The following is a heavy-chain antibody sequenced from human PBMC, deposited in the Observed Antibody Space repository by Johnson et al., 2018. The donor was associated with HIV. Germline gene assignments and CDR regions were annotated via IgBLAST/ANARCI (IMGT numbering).Heavy chain of an antibody. CDR2: TRNKANSYTT. CDR3: TTAIVVVPAAIFIGGGDRSPDAFDI. D-gene: IGHD2-2*01. V-gene: IGHV3-72*01. J-gene: IGHJ3*02. CDR1: GFTFSSYA. Sequence: VQLVESGGGVVQPGRSLRLSCAASGFTFSSYAMHWVRQAPGKGLEWVGRTRNKANSYTTEYAASVKGRFTIPRDDSKTTLYLQMNSLKTEDTAVYYCTTAIVVVPAAIFIGGGDRSPDAFDIWGQGTMVTVSS.